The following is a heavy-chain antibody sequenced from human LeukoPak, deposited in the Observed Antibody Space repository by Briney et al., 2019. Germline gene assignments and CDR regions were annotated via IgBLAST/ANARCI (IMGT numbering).Heavy chain of an antibody. CDR3: AREPEAAKFDY. D-gene: IGHD6-25*01. V-gene: IGHV4-4*07. J-gene: IGHJ4*02. CDR2: ISTSGST. CDR1: VGSISSYY. Sequence: SSVTVSLICTVSVGSISSYYLSCIRQPAGKGLECIGRISTSGSTNYNPSLKSRVTMSVDTSKNQFSLKLSSVTAADTAVYYCAREPEAAKFDYWGQGTLVTVSS.